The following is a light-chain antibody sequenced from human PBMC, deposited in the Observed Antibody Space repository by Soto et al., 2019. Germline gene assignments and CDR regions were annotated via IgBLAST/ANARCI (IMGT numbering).Light chain of an antibody. V-gene: IGKV1-5*03. CDR2: KAS. CDR3: QQYNTYPRT. Sequence: DIQMTQSPSTLSASVGERVTITCRASQSISTWLAWYQQKPGKAPTLLIYKASSLEGGVTSRFSGSGSGTEFNITVSSLRPDDFATYYCQQYNTYPRTFGGGTTVEIK. CDR1: QSISTW. J-gene: IGKJ4*02.